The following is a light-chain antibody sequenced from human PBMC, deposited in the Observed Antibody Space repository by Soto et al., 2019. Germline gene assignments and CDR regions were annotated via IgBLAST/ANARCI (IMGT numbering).Light chain of an antibody. CDR2: DVS. Sequence: QSALTQPASVSGSPGQSITISCTGTSSDVGGYDLVSWHQQHPGKAPKLMIYDVSKRPSGVSNRFSGSKSGNTASLTISGLQAEDEADYYCSSFTTSRPYVFGTGTKLTVL. CDR1: SSDVGGYDL. J-gene: IGLJ1*01. CDR3: SSFTTSRPYV. V-gene: IGLV2-14*01.